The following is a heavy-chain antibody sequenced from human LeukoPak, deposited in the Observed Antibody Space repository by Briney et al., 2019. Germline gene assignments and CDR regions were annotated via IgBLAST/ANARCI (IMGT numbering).Heavy chain of an antibody. CDR3: GKPPAENRSGQRPAWLFDY. J-gene: IGHJ4*02. Sequence: GGSLRLSCEASGFTFGSFAMYWVRQAPGKGLDWIAGIFGSGGSPHYADSVKGRFTISRDNSKNTVYLQINSLRAEDTAANYGGKPPAENRSGQRPAWLFDYWGQETLVTVSS. V-gene: IGHV3-23*01. CDR1: GFTFGSFA. D-gene: IGHD5-12*01. CDR2: IFGSGGSP.